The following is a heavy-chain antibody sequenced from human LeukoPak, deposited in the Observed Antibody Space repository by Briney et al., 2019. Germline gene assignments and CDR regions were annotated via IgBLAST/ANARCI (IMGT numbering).Heavy chain of an antibody. CDR2: IKSKTDGGTI. J-gene: IGHJ1*01. V-gene: IGHV3-15*01. CDR1: VDTLRKVG. D-gene: IGHD3-22*01. Sequence: GGSLRLSCAPSVDTLRKVGMSSVRQAPGKGLEWVGRIKSKTDGGTIDYAAPVKGRFTISRDDSKDTLFLQMNSLKTEDTAVYYCTTDHSELDESGYYAKHSHQWGQGTLVSVSS. CDR3: TTDHSELDESGYYAKHSHQ.